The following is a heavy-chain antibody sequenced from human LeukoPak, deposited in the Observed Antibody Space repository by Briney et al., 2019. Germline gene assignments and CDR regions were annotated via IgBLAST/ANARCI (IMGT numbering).Heavy chain of an antibody. V-gene: IGHV3-73*01. CDR3: TAPTYYYDSSGYWQDAFDI. CDR1: GFTFSGSA. CDR2: IRSKANSYAT. J-gene: IGHJ3*02. Sequence: GGSLRLSCAASGFTFSGSAMHWVRQASGKGLEWVGRIRSKANSYATAYAASVKGRFTISRDDSKNTAYLQMNSLKTEDTAVYYCTAPTYYYDSSGYWQDAFDIWGQGTMVTVSS. D-gene: IGHD3-22*01.